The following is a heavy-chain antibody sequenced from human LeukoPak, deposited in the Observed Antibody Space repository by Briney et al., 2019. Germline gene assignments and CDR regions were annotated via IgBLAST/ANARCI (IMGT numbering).Heavy chain of an antibody. D-gene: IGHD4-11*01. Sequence: GGSLRLSCAASGFTFSSYWMHWVRQAPAKGLVWVSRVNTDGSDISYADSVKGRFTISRDNSKNTLYMQMNSLRAEDTAVYYCAKDYGYYSSYYYGMDVWGQGTTVTVSS. CDR3: AKDYGYYSSYYYGMDV. CDR2: VNTDGSDI. J-gene: IGHJ6*02. CDR1: GFTFSSYW. V-gene: IGHV3-74*01.